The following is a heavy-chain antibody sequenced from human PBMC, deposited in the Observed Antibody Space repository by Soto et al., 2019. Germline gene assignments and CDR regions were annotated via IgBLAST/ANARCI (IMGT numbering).Heavy chain of an antibody. CDR3: ARGLEYYDILTGYNPDFDY. V-gene: IGHV3-21*01. CDR1: GFTFSSYS. Sequence: GGSLRLSCAASGFTFSSYSMNWVRQAPGKGLEWVSSISSSSSYIYYADSVKGRFTISRDNAKNSLYLQMNSLRAEDTAVYYCARGLEYYDILTGYNPDFDYWGQGT. CDR2: ISSSSSYI. J-gene: IGHJ4*02. D-gene: IGHD3-9*01.